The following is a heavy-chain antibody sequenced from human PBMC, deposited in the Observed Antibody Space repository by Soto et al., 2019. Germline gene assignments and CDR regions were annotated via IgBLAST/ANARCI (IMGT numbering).Heavy chain of an antibody. D-gene: IGHD5-18*01. CDR2: ISYDGNNK. Sequence: GGSLRLSCAASGFTFSSYAMHWVRQAPGKGLEWVAVISYDGNNKYYADSVKGRFTISRDNSKNTLYLQMNSLRAEDTALYYCARGIYSYGYFDYWGQGTLVTVSS. CDR1: GFTFSSYA. J-gene: IGHJ4*02. CDR3: ARGIYSYGYFDY. V-gene: IGHV3-30-3*01.